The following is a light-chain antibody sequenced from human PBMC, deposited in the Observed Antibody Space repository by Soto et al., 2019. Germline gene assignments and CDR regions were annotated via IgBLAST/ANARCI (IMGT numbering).Light chain of an antibody. V-gene: IGKV3-15*01. CDR3: QQSNNWPRT. Sequence: EIVMTQSPSPLSVSPGETTTLSCRASQSVAGNLAWYQQKPGQAPRVLIYAASTRATGIPDRFSGSGSGTEFTLTISSLQSEDFAVYYCQQSNNWPRTFGQGTKVDIK. CDR1: QSVAGN. CDR2: AAS. J-gene: IGKJ1*01.